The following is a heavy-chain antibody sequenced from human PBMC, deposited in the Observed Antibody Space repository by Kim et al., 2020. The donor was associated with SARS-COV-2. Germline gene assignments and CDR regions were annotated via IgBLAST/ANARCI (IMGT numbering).Heavy chain of an antibody. V-gene: IGHV3-23*01. J-gene: IGHJ3*01. CDR2: LSRTGEHT. CDR3: AKVGDSSGHPWDAFDV. Sequence: GGSLRLSCATSGGFPFSMYAMTWLRQPPGTGLEWFSGLSRTGEHTYYADSVQGRFTISRDNSRDTVYLEMNSLRVDDTGLYYCAKVGDSSGHPWDAFDVWGQGTVVTVSS. D-gene: IGHD6-19*01. CDR1: GGFPFSMYA.